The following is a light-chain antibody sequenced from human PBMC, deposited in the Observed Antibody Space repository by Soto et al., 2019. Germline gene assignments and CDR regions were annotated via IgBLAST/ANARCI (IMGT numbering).Light chain of an antibody. CDR3: QQYNNWLTWT. CDR1: ESISSN. Sequence: EIVMTQSPATLSVSPGXGATLSCRASESISSNLAWYQQKAGQAPRLLIYGASTRATGIPARFSGSGSGREFTLTISSLQSEDFAVYYCQQYNNWLTWTFGQGTKVDSK. CDR2: GAS. J-gene: IGKJ1*01. V-gene: IGKV3-15*01.